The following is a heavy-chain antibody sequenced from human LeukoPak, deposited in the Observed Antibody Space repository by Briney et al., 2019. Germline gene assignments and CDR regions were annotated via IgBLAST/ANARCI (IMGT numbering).Heavy chain of an antibody. CDR2: ISWNSGSI. CDR3: AKDYYDSSGYHFDY. D-gene: IGHD3-22*01. J-gene: IGHJ4*02. V-gene: IGHV3-9*01. CDR1: GFTFDDYA. Sequence: AGRSLRLSCAASGFTFDDYAMHWVRQAPGKGLEWVSGISWNSGSIGYADSVKGRFTISRDNAKNSLYLQMNSLRAEDTALYYCAKDYYDSSGYHFDYWGQGTLVTVSS.